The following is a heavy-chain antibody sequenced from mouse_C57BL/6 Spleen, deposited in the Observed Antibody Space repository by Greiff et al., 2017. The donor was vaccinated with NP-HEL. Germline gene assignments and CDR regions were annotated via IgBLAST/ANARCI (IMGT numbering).Heavy chain of an antibody. CDR3: ARGGATVVATGFDY. J-gene: IGHJ2*01. Sequence: EVKLQESGPELVKPGASVKIPCKASGYTFTDYNMDWVKQSHGKSLEWIGDINPNNGGTIYNQKFKGKATLTVDKSSSTAYMELRSLTSEDTAVYYCARGGATVVATGFDYWGQGTTLTVSS. D-gene: IGHD1-1*01. CDR2: INPNNGGT. V-gene: IGHV1-18*01. CDR1: GYTFTDYN.